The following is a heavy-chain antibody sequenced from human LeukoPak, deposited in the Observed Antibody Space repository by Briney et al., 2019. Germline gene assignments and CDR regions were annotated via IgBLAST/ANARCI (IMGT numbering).Heavy chain of an antibody. J-gene: IGHJ4*02. CDR2: IKQDGSEK. V-gene: IGHV3-7*01. Sequence: GGSLRLSCAASGFAFSSYWMSWVRQAPGKGLEWVANIKQDGSEKYYVDSVKGRFTISRDNAKNSLYLQMNSLRAEDTAVYYCAGYGPHTVTLSDYFDYWGQGTLVTVSS. CDR3: AGYGPHTVTLSDYFDY. D-gene: IGHD4-17*01. CDR1: GFAFSSYW.